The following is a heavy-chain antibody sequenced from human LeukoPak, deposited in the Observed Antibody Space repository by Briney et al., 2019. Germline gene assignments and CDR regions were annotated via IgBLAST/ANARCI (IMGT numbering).Heavy chain of an antibody. CDR2: VSGSGSTT. CDR3: ARERGFNYFDY. V-gene: IGHV3-23*01. Sequence: PGGSLRLSCAASGFTFSSYGMNWVRQAPGKGLEWVSAVSGSGSTTYYARSVKGRFTVSRDNAKNTLYLQMNSLRAEDTAVYYCARERGFNYFDYWGQGTLVTVSS. CDR1: GFTFSSYG. D-gene: IGHD3-10*01. J-gene: IGHJ4*02.